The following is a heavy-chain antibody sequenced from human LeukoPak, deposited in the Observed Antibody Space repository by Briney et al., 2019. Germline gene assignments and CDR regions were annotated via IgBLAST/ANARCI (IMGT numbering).Heavy chain of an antibody. J-gene: IGHJ5*02. CDR1: GGSISSGGYY. D-gene: IGHD3-9*01. CDR3: ARTSLLRYFDWLYNWFDP. V-gene: IGHV4-31*11. CDR2: IYYSGST. Sequence: PSETLSLTCAVSGGSISSGGYYWSWIRQHPGKGLEWIGYIYYSGSTYYNPSLKSRVTISVDTSKNQFSLKLSSVTAADTAVYYCARTSLLRYFDWLYNWFDPWGQGTLVTVSS.